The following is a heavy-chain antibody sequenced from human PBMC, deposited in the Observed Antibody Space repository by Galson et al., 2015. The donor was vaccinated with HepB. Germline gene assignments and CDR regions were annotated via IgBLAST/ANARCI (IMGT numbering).Heavy chain of an antibody. CDR2: ISSSSSYI. J-gene: IGHJ1*01. D-gene: IGHD6-6*01. CDR1: GFTFSSYS. Sequence: SLRLSCAASGFTFSSYSMSWVRQAPGKGLEWVSSISSSSSYIYYADSVKGRFTISRDNVKNSLYLQMNSLRDEDTAEYYCASGYSSSSGYFQHWGQGTLVTVSS. V-gene: IGHV3-21*01. CDR3: ASGYSSSSGYFQH.